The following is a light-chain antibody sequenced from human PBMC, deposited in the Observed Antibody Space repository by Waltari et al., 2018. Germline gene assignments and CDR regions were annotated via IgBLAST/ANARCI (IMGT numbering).Light chain of an antibody. J-gene: IGLJ2*01. Sequence: QSALTQPASVSGSPGQSITISCTGTSSDVGSYNLVSWYQQHPGKAPKLMIYEGSKRPSGVSNRFSGSKSGNTASLAISGLQAEDEAEYYCCSYAGSHVVFGGGTKLTVL. CDR2: EGS. V-gene: IGLV2-23*01. CDR3: CSYAGSHVV. CDR1: SSDVGSYNL.